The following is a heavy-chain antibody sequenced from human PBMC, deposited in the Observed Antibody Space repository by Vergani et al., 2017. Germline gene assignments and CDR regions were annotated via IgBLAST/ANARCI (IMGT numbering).Heavy chain of an antibody. CDR2: ISGSGGST. V-gene: IGHV3-23*01. CDR1: EFTFSSYA. CDR3: AKADYSNYGGGWFDP. Sequence: EVQVLESGGGLVQPGGSLRLSCAASEFTFSSYAMSWVRQAPGKGLEWVSAISGSGGSTYYADSVKGRFTISRDNSKNTLYLQMNSLRAEDTAVYYCAKADYSNYGGGWFDPWGQGTLVTVSS. D-gene: IGHD4-11*01. J-gene: IGHJ5*02.